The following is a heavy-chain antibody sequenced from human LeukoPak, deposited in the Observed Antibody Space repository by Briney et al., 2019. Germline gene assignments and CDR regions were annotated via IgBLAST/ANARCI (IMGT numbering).Heavy chain of an antibody. D-gene: IGHD3-10*01. CDR1: GYTFPSYY. Sequence: GASVKVSCKASGYTFPSYYMHWVRQAPGQGLEWMGIINPSGGSTSYAQKFQGRVTMTRDTSTSTVYMELSSLRSEDTAVYCCAREPPGYAFDIWGQGTMVTVSS. CDR2: INPSGGST. CDR3: AREPPGYAFDI. J-gene: IGHJ3*02. V-gene: IGHV1-46*03.